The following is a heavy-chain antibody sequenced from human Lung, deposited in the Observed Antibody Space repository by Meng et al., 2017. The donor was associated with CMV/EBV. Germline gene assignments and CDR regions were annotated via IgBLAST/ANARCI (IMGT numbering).Heavy chain of an antibody. CDR3: AKGMFNWNFVGDY. J-gene: IGHJ4*02. Sequence: GFTFSSYGMHWVRQAPGKGLEWVAIISYDGSNTNYADSLKGRFTISRDNSKKTLFLQMNSLKTEDTAVYYCAKGMFNWNFVGDYWGQGTLVTVSS. CDR2: ISYDGSNT. V-gene: IGHV3-30*18. CDR1: GFTFSSYG. D-gene: IGHD1-20*01.